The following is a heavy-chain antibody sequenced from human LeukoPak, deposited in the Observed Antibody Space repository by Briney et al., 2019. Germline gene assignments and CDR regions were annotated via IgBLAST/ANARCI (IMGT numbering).Heavy chain of an antibody. J-gene: IGHJ6*03. D-gene: IGHD5-12*01. CDR1: AGSINSGDYY. V-gene: IGHV4-61*02. CDR3: ARGDIVATTHYYYYYMDV. CDR2: IYSPGTN. Sequence: SETLSLTCTVSAGSINSGDYYWSWIRQPAGKGLEWIGRIYSPGTNYNYNPSVKSRVTISIDTSKNQFSLKLTSVTAADTAVYYCARGDIVATTHYYYYYMDVWGKGTTVTVSS.